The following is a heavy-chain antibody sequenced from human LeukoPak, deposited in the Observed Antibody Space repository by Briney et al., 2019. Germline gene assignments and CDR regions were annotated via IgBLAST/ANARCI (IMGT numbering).Heavy chain of an antibody. CDR1: GFTFSGSA. J-gene: IGHJ4*02. CDR2: IRTKANNYAT. D-gene: IGHD2-2*01. CDR3: TRLGEYASLSGDY. Sequence: QPGGSLKLSCAGSGFTFSGSAMHWVRQASGRGLEWIGHIRTKANNYATACSASVRGRFTISRDDSTNTAYLQMNSLKIEASAIYYCTRLGEYASLSGDYWGQGTLVTVSS. V-gene: IGHV3-73*01.